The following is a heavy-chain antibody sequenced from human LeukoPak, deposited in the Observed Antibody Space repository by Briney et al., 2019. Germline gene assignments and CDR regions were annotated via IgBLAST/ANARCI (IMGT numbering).Heavy chain of an antibody. D-gene: IGHD3-3*01. CDR2: ISSSGSTI. V-gene: IGHV3-11*04. CDR3: ASAYGYDFWSGYPPSY. Sequence: TPGGSLRLSCAASGFTFSDYYMSWIRQAPGKGLEWVSYISSSGSTIYYADSVKGRFTISRDNAKNSLYLQMNSLRAEDTAVYYCASAYGYDFWSGYPPSYWGQGTLVTVSS. J-gene: IGHJ4*02. CDR1: GFTFSDYY.